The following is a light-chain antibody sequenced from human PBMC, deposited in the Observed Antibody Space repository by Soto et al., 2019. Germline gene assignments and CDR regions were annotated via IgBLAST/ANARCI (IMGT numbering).Light chain of an antibody. V-gene: IGKV3-20*01. CDR1: QSVTSRY. Sequence: EIVLTQSPGTLSVSPGEGATLSCRASQSVTSRYLSWYQQKPGQAPRLLIYGASIRAAGIPDRFSGSGSGTDFTLTISRLEPEDFAVYFCQQYHRYSTFGQGTRVDIK. J-gene: IGKJ1*01. CDR3: QQYHRYST. CDR2: GAS.